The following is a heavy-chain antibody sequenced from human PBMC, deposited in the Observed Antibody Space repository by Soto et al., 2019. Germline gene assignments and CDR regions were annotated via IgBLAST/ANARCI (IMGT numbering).Heavy chain of an antibody. V-gene: IGHV5-51*01. J-gene: IGHJ6*02. CDR3: ARTRSFTLGFYYDGMDV. CDR2: IYPGDSDT. Sequence: GESLKISCQGSGYSFASYWIGWVRQMPGKDLEWMGIIYPGDSDTRYSPSFQGQVTISADKSLRTDYLQWTSLKASDTALYYCARTRSFTLGFYYDGMDVWGQGTTVTVSS. CDR1: GYSFASYW. D-gene: IGHD6-6*01.